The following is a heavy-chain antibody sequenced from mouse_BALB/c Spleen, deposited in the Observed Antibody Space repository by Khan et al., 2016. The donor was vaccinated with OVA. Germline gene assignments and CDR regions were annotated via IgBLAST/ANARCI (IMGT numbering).Heavy chain of an antibody. J-gene: IGHJ2*01. Sequence: QVQLKQSGADLMKPGAPVKISCKVTGYTFSTYWIEWIKQRPGHGLEWIGEILPGSGSIKYNEKFKGKATFTADTSSNTAYMQLSSLTSEDSAVYYCARVNYGSRDYFDYWGQGTTLTVSS. CDR3: ARVNYGSRDYFDY. V-gene: IGHV1-9*01. D-gene: IGHD1-1*01. CDR2: ILPGSGSI. CDR1: GYTFSTYW.